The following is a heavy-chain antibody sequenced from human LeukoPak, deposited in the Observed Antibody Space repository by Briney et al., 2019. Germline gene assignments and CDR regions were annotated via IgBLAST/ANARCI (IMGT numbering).Heavy chain of an antibody. Sequence: ASVMVSCKASGYIFTDYHLHWVRQAPGQGLEWMGWINPYSGGTNYARKFQGRVSMTRDTSINTAYMELRSLRSDDTAVYYCARVRRIAAAGAEYFQHWGQGTLVTVSS. CDR3: ARVRRIAAAGAEYFQH. CDR1: GYIFTDYH. D-gene: IGHD6-13*01. V-gene: IGHV1-2*02. CDR2: INPYSGGT. J-gene: IGHJ1*01.